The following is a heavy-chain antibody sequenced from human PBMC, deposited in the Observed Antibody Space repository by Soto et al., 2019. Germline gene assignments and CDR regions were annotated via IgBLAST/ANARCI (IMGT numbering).Heavy chain of an antibody. V-gene: IGHV3-30*18. CDR3: ANAARGGVVAATTWEFDY. J-gene: IGHJ4*02. CDR1: GFTFSSYG. Sequence: GGSLRLSCAASGFTFSSYGMHWVRQAPGKGLEWVAVISYDGSNKYYADSVKGRFTISRDNSKNTLYLQMNSLRAEDTAVYYCANAARGGVVAATTWEFDYWGQGTLVTVYS. D-gene: IGHD2-15*01. CDR2: ISYDGSNK.